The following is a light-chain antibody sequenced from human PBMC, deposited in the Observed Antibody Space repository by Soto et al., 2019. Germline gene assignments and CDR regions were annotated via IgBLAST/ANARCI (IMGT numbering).Light chain of an antibody. CDR2: DAS. Sequence: EVVLAQSPATLSLSPGERATLSCRDSQSVGSYLVWYQQKPGQAPRLLIYDASNRATGIPARFSGSGSGTDFTLTISSLEPEDFAVYYCQQRGDWPRTFGQGTKVDNK. J-gene: IGKJ1*01. CDR1: QSVGSY. V-gene: IGKV3-11*01. CDR3: QQRGDWPRT.